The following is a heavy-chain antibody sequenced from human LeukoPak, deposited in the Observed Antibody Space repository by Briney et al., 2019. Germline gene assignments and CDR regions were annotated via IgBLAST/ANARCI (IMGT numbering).Heavy chain of an antibody. D-gene: IGHD2-21*01. Sequence: ASVKVSCKASGYTFTGYYMHWVRQAPGQGLEWMGWINPNNGGTNYAQKFQGRVTMTRDTSISTLYMEMSGLRSDDTAVYYCFRYSSHDGFDIWGQGTMVAVSS. V-gene: IGHV1-2*02. CDR3: FRYSSHDGFDI. CDR1: GYTFTGYY. J-gene: IGHJ3*02. CDR2: INPNNGGT.